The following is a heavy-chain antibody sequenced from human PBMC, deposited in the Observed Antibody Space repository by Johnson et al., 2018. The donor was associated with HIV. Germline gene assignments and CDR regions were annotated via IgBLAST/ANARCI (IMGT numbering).Heavy chain of an antibody. CDR3: AKGGGQLWFYIAFDI. CDR2: IRYDGSNK. V-gene: IGHV3-30*02. CDR1: GFTFSSYG. D-gene: IGHD5-18*01. J-gene: IGHJ3*02. Sequence: QVQLVESGGGVVQPGGSLRLSCAASGFTFSSYGMHWVRQAPGKGLEWVAFIRYDGSNKYYADSVKGRFTISRDNSKNTLYLQMNSLRAEDTAVYYCAKGGGQLWFYIAFDIWGQGTMVTVSP.